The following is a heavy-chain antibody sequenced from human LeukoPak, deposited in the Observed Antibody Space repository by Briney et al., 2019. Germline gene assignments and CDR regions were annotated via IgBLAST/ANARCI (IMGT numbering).Heavy chain of an antibody. D-gene: IGHD1-14*01. CDR1: GFTFSSYA. V-gene: IGHV3-30-3*01. CDR3: AKDRTTFLDY. Sequence: PGGSLRLSCAASGFTFSSYAMHWVRQAPGKGLEWVAVISYDGSNKYYADSVKGRFTISRDNSKNTLYLQMNSLGAEDTAVYYCAKDRTTFLDYWGQGTLVTVSS. CDR2: ISYDGSNK. J-gene: IGHJ4*02.